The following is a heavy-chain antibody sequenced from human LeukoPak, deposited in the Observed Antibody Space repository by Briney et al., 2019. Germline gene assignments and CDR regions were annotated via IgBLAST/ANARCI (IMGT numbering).Heavy chain of an antibody. CDR3: ARRQVPAAIKDYYGMDV. Sequence: GESLKISCKGSGYSFTSYWIGWVRQMPGKGLEWMGIIYPGDSDTRYSPSFQGQVTISADKSISTAYLQWSSLKASDTAMYHCARRQVPAAIKDYYGMDVWGQGTTVTVSS. J-gene: IGHJ6*02. D-gene: IGHD2-2*02. V-gene: IGHV5-51*01. CDR1: GYSFTSYW. CDR2: IYPGDSDT.